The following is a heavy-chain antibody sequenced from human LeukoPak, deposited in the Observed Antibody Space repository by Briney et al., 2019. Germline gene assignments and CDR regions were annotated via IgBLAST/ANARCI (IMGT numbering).Heavy chain of an antibody. Sequence: NPGGSLRLSCAASGFTFSSYSMNWVRQAPGKGLEWVSSISSSSSHIYYADSVKGRFTISRDNAKNSLYLQINSLRAEDTAMYYCARSGSCSSSYYYYYMDVWGKGTTVTVSS. CDR1: GFTFSSYS. CDR2: ISSSSSHI. D-gene: IGHD6-6*01. CDR3: ARSGSCSSSYYYYYMDV. V-gene: IGHV3-21*01. J-gene: IGHJ6*03.